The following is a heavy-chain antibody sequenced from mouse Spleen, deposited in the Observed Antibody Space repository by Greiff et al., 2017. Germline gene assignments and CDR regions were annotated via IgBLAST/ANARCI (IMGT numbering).Heavy chain of an antibody. J-gene: IGHJ1*01. CDR1: GFTFSSYA. CDR3: ARPPYYYGSRGYFDV. D-gene: IGHD1-1*01. CDR2: ISSGGGNT. V-gene: IGHV5-9-3*01. Sequence: EVQLVESGGGLVKLGGSLKLSCAASGFTFSSYAMSWVRQTPEKRLEWVATISSGGGNTYYPDSVKGRFTISRDNAKNTLYLQMSSLKSEDTAMYYCARPPYYYGSRGYFDVWGAGTTVTVSS.